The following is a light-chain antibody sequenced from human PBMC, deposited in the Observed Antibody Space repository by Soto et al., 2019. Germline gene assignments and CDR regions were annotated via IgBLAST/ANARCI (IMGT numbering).Light chain of an antibody. CDR3: NADASSNIFV. V-gene: IGLV2-8*01. Sequence: QSALTQPPSASGSPGQSVTISCTGTSSDVGGYNYVSWYQQHPGKAPKLMIYEVSKRPSGVPDRFSGSKSGNTASLTVSGLQAEDESDYYCNADASSNIFVFGTQTKVTV. CDR2: EVS. CDR1: SSDVGGYNY. J-gene: IGLJ1*01.